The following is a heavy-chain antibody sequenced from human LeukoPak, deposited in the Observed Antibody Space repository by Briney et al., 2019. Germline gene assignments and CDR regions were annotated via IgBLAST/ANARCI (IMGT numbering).Heavy chain of an antibody. V-gene: IGHV1-18*01. J-gene: IGHJ4*02. CDR1: GYTFTSYG. Sequence: ASVKVSCKASGYTFTSYGISWVRQAPGQGLEWMGWINAYNGNTNYAQKLQGRVTMTTDTSTSTAYMELRSLRSDDTAAYYCARVPYYYDSSGYYYDFDYWGQGTLVTVSS. CDR2: INAYNGNT. CDR3: ARVPYYYDSSGYYYDFDY. D-gene: IGHD3-22*01.